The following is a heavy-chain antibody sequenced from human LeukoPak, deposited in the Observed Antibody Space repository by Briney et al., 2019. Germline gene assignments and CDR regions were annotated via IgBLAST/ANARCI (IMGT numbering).Heavy chain of an antibody. Sequence: PSETLSLTCAVYGGSFSGYYWSWIRQPPGKGLEWIGEINHSGSTNYNPSLKSRVTISADTSKNQFSLKLSSVTAADTAVYYCARGGVVVIRNWFDPWGQGTLVTVSS. CDR2: INHSGST. J-gene: IGHJ5*02. V-gene: IGHV4-34*01. D-gene: IGHD3-22*01. CDR1: GGSFSGYY. CDR3: ARGGVVVIRNWFDP.